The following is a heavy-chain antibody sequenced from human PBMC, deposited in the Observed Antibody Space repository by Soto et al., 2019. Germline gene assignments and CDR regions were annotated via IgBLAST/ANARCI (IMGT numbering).Heavy chain of an antibody. Sequence: QVQLVESGGGVVQPGRSLRLSCAASGFTFRYYGMHWVRQVPGKWLEWVAAIFHDGSDKEYADSVKGRFTISRHNSNNTLYLQMNSLRAEGTAVYYCAKDWRFDLYYDMDVCGKGTTVTVSS. CDR1: GFTFRYYG. D-gene: IGHD3-3*01. CDR2: IFHDGSDK. CDR3: AKDWRFDLYYDMDV. J-gene: IGHJ6*03. V-gene: IGHV3-30*18.